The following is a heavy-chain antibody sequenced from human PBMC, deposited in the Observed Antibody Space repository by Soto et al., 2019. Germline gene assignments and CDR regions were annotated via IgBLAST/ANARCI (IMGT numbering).Heavy chain of an antibody. CDR1: GYTFTSYD. CDR2: MNPNSGNT. Sequence: GASVKVSCKASGYTFTSYDINWVRQATGQGLEWMGWMNPNSGNTGYAQKFQGRVTMTRNTSISTAYMELSSLRSEDTAVYYCARGVTMVRGVIRYYYYMDVWGKGTTVTVS. CDR3: ARGVTMVRGVIRYYYYMDV. V-gene: IGHV1-8*01. D-gene: IGHD3-10*01. J-gene: IGHJ6*03.